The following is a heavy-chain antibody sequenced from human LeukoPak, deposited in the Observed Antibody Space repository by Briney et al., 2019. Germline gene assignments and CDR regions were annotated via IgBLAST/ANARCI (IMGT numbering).Heavy chain of an antibody. CDR2: IYYTGST. D-gene: IGHD1-14*01. CDR3: AREEPNGGAFDI. J-gene: IGHJ3*02. CDR1: GASIGSSTYS. V-gene: IGHV4-39*07. Sequence: SETLSLTCTVSGASIGSSTYSWGWIRQPPGKGLEWIGSIYYTGSTYYNPSPKSRVTISVDRSKNQFSLKLSSVTAADTAVYYCAREEPNGGAFDIWGQGTMVTVSS.